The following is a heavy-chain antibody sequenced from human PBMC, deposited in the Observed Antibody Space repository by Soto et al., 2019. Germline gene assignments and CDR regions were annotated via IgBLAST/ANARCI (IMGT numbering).Heavy chain of an antibody. V-gene: IGHV1-69*13. Sequence: GASVKVSCKASGGTFSSYAISWVRQAPGQGLEWMGGIIPIFGTANYAQKFQGRVTVTADESTSTAYMELSSLRSEDTAVYYCARECGYHFGYWGQGTLVTVSS. CDR2: IIPIFGTA. J-gene: IGHJ4*02. CDR3: ARECGYHFGY. CDR1: GGTFSSYA. D-gene: IGHD5-12*01.